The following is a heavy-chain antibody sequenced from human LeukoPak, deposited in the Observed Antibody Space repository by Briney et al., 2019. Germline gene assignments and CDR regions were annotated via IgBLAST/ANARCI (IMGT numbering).Heavy chain of an antibody. CDR3: ARGVAAAGTDYYYYYMDV. CDR1: GYTFTGYY. CDR2: INPNSGGT. Sequence: ASVKVSCKASGYTFTGYYMHWVRQAPGQGLEWMGWINPNSGGTNYAQKFQGRVTMTRDTSISTAYMELSRLRSDDTAVYYCARGVAAAGTDYYYYYMDVWGKGTTVTVSS. D-gene: IGHD6-13*01. J-gene: IGHJ6*03. V-gene: IGHV1-2*02.